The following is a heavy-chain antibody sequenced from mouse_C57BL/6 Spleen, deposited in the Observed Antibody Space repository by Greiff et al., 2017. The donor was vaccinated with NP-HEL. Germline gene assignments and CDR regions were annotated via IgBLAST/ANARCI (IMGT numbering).Heavy chain of an antibody. Sequence: QVQLKQSGPGLVQPSQSLSITCTVSGFSLTSYGVHWVRQSPGKGLEWLGVIWSGGSTDYNAAFISRLSISKDNSKSQVFFQMNSLQADDTAIYYCARPHFYGSSSHWYFDVWGTGTTVTVSS. CDR3: ARPHFYGSSSHWYFDV. D-gene: IGHD1-1*01. J-gene: IGHJ1*03. V-gene: IGHV2-2*01. CDR2: IWSGGST. CDR1: GFSLTSYG.